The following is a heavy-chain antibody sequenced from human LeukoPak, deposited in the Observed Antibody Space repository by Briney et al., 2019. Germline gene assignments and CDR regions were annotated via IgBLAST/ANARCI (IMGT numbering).Heavy chain of an antibody. CDR1: GFTFSNYN. D-gene: IGHD2-15*01. CDR2: ISPTSSNI. V-gene: IGHV3-21*01. CDR3: ARVPPRIRGGTFDI. J-gene: IGHJ3*02. Sequence: GGSLRLSCAASGFTFSNYNMNWVRQAPGKGLEWVSSISPTSSNIYYSKSVKGRFTISRDNAKKSLYLQMNSLRAEDTAVYYCARVPPRIRGGTFDIWGQGTMVTVS.